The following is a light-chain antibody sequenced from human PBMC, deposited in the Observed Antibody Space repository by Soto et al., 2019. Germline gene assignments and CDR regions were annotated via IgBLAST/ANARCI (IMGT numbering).Light chain of an antibody. CDR2: STS. CDR1: QSVSSN. J-gene: IGKJ1*01. V-gene: IGKV3D-15*01. Sequence: EIELTQSPGTLSVSPGERVTLSCRASQSVSSNLAWYLHKRGQAPRLLIYSTSARATGTPARFSGSGSGTECNLDISSRQSEDVGGYYCQQYHIWWTFGQGTKVEIK. CDR3: QQYHIWWT.